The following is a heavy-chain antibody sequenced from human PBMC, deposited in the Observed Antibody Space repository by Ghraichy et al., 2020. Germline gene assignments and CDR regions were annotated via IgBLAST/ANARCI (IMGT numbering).Heavy chain of an antibody. Sequence: ESLNISCAVYGGSFSGYYWSWIRQPPGKGLEWIGEINHSGSTNYNPSLKSRVTISVDTSKNQFSLKLSSVTAADTAVYYCARVGFSFGDAFDIWGQGTMVTVSS. J-gene: IGHJ3*02. V-gene: IGHV4-34*01. CDR2: INHSGST. CDR1: GGSFSGYY. D-gene: IGHD3-10*01. CDR3: ARVGFSFGDAFDI.